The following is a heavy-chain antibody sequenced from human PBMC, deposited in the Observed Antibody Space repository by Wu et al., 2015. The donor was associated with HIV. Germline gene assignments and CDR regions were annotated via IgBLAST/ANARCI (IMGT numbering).Heavy chain of an antibody. V-gene: IGHV1-69*05. Sequence: QVQLVQSATEVRKPGSSVKVSCKASGGTFSSYAISWVRQAPGQGLEWMGGIIPIFGTANYAQKFQGRVTITTDESTSTAYMELSSLRSEDTAVYYCASEGVWFGELFHYYGMDVWGQGTTVTVSS. CDR1: GGTFSSYA. D-gene: IGHD3-10*01. J-gene: IGHJ6*02. CDR3: ASEGVWFGELFHYYGMDV. CDR2: IIPIFGTA.